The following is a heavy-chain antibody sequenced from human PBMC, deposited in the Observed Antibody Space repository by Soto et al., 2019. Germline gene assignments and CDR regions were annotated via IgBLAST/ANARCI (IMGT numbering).Heavy chain of an antibody. Sequence: GGSLRLSCAASGFTFSRYGMHWVRQAPGKGLEWVALIWHDGNNKNYADSVKGRFTISRNNSKNTRYLQMDSLRAEDTAVYYCAGGALYDFWSGVRQKFGELFTYFDCWGQGALVTVSS. V-gene: IGHV3-33*01. CDR2: IWHDGNNK. CDR3: AGGALYDFWSGVRQKFGELFTYFDC. CDR1: GFTFSRYG. J-gene: IGHJ4*02. D-gene: IGHD3-3*01.